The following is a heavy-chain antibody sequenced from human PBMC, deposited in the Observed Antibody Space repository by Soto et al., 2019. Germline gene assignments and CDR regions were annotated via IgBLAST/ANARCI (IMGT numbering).Heavy chain of an antibody. CDR1: GFNFSSYG. CDR3: AKDPSPYGDSTFDY. J-gene: IGHJ4*02. CDR2: ISYDGSNK. V-gene: IGHV3-30*18. Sequence: GGSLRLSCAAAGFNFSSYGMHWVRKAPGKGLEWVAVISYDGSNKYYADSVKGRFTISRDNSKNTLYLQMNSLRAEDTAVYYCAKDPSPYGDSTFDYWGQGTLVTVSS. D-gene: IGHD4-17*01.